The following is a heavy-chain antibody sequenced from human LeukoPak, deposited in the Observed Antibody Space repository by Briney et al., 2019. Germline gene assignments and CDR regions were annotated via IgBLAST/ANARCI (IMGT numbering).Heavy chain of an antibody. Sequence: GGSLRLSCAASEFTFSSYSMNWVRQAPGKGLEWVSFISSSSSTIYYADSVKGRFTISRDNAKNSLYLQMNSLRAEDTAVYYCARDAAAGSYYFDYWGQGTLVTVSS. CDR1: EFTFSSYS. CDR2: ISSSSSTI. J-gene: IGHJ4*02. V-gene: IGHV3-48*04. D-gene: IGHD6-13*01. CDR3: ARDAAAGSYYFDY.